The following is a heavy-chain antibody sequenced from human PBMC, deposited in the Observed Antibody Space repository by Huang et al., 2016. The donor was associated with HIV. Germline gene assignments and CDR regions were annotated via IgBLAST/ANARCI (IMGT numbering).Heavy chain of an antibody. CDR2: LSWNDEK. CDR1: GFSLTTSGVG. J-gene: IGHJ3*02. CDR3: AHRDITPSLRSGFDAFDI. D-gene: IGHD1-20*01. Sequence: QITLKESGPALVKPSQTLTLTCSVSGFSLTTSGVGVGWIRQPPGQALEWLALLSWNDEKRYNPLLRNRLAITRDTAKRQVGLRLTNVNPVDTATYQCAHRDITPSLRSGFDAFDIWGQGTMVAVSS. V-gene: IGHV2-5*01.